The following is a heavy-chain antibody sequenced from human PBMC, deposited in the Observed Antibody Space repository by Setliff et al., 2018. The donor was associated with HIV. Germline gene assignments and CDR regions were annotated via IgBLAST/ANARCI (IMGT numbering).Heavy chain of an antibody. D-gene: IGHD3-16*01. Sequence: ASVKVSCKVSGYTLAELSIHWVRQAPGKGLEWMGGFDPEDVETVYAQKFQGKVTMTEDTSTDTAYMELRNLRSNDSAVYYCARTVKTTLGDLLSPYYYYMDLWGKGTTVTVSS. J-gene: IGHJ6*03. CDR1: GYTLAELS. V-gene: IGHV1-24*01. CDR3: ARTVKTTLGDLLSPYYYYMDL. CDR2: FDPEDVET.